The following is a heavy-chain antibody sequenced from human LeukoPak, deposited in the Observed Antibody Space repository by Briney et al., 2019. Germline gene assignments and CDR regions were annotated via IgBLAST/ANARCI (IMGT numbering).Heavy chain of an antibody. CDR3: ARRYDVVVVAATPRYWYFDL. CDR2: VYSSGST. CDR1: GGSISSASYY. J-gene: IGHJ2*01. D-gene: IGHD2-15*01. Sequence: SETLSLTCTVSGGSISSASYYWSWIRQPAGKGLEWIGHVYSSGSTNYNPSLKSRVTISVDTSKNQFSLKLSSVTAADTAVYYCARRYDVVVVAATPRYWYFDLWGRGTLVTVSS. V-gene: IGHV4-61*09.